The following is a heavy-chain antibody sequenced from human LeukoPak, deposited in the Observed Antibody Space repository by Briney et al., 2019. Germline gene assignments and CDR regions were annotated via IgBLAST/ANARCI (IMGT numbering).Heavy chain of an antibody. Sequence: GGSLRLSCAASGFTFSSYGMHWVRQAPGKGLEWVAVISYDGSNKYYADSVKGRFTISRDNSKNTLYLQMNNLRAEDTAVYYCAKDGNSGSYHDYWGQGTLVTVSS. CDR2: ISYDGSNK. CDR3: AKDGNSGSYHDY. CDR1: GFTFSSYG. D-gene: IGHD1-26*01. V-gene: IGHV3-30*18. J-gene: IGHJ4*02.